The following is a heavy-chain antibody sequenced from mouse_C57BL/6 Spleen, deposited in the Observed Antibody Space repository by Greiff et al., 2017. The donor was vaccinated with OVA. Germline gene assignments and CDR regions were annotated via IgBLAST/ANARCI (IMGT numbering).Heavy chain of an antibody. CDR3: AREGDGYAMDY. CDR2: ISDGGSYT. Sequence: EVQLVESGGGLVKPGGSLKLSCAASGFTFSSYAMSWVRQTPEKRLEWVATISDGGSYTYYPDNVKGRFTISRDNAKNNLYLQMSHLKSEDTAMYYCAREGDGYAMDYWGQGTSVTVSS. CDR1: GFTFSSYA. D-gene: IGHD3-3*01. V-gene: IGHV5-4*01. J-gene: IGHJ4*01.